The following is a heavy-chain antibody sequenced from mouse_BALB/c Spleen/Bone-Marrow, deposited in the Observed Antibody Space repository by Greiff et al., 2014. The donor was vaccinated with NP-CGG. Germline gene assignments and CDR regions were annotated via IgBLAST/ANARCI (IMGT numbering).Heavy chain of an antibody. CDR2: IWAGGST. CDR1: GFSLTSYG. CDR3: ARGGEYGNYFLDY. D-gene: IGHD2-10*02. V-gene: IGHV2-9*02. J-gene: IGHJ2*01. Sequence: VMLVESGPGLVAPSQSLSITCTVSGFSLTSYGVHWVRQPPGKGLEWLGVIWAGGSTNYNSALMSRLSISKDNSKSQVFLKMNCLQTDDTAMYYCARGGEYGNYFLDYWGQGTTLTVSS.